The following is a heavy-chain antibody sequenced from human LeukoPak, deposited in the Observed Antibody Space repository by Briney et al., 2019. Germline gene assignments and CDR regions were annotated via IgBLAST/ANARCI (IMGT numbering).Heavy chain of an antibody. J-gene: IGHJ4*02. V-gene: IGHV3-7*01. CDR1: GFTFSSYW. Sequence: GGSLRLSCAASGFTFSSYWMSWVRQAPGKGLEWVANIKQDGSEEYYVDSVKGRFTISRDNAKNSLYLQMNSLGAEDTAVYYCARDSAKTTVTTLDYWGQGTLVTVSS. CDR2: IKQDGSEE. D-gene: IGHD4-17*01. CDR3: ARDSAKTTVTTLDY.